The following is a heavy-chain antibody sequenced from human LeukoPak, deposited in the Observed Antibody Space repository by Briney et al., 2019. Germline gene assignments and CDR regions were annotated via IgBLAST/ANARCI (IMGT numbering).Heavy chain of an antibody. CDR3: ARPRGIWTEYGQLEY. CDR1: GDSISSGGHY. CDR2: IFHTGST. V-gene: IGHV4-31*03. J-gene: IGHJ4*02. D-gene: IGHD3/OR15-3a*01. Sequence: SQTLSLTCTVSGDSISSGGHYWNWLRQRPGKGLEWIGYIFHTGSTYYNPSLKSRVTISVDTSKDQFSLKLSSVTAADTAVYYWARPRGIWTEYGQLEYWGQGALVPAS.